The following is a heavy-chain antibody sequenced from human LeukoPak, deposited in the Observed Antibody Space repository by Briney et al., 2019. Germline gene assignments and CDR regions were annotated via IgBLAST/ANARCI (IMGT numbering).Heavy chain of an antibody. V-gene: IGHV3-30*04. CDR2: ISYDGSNK. D-gene: IGHD3-16*01. CDR3: ARALVVKSGLGFGWSFGAFDI. Sequence: PGGSLRLSCAASGFTFSSYAMHWVRQAPGKGLEWVAVISYDGSNKYYADSVKGRFTISRDNSKNTLYLQMNSLRAEDTAVYYCARALVVKSGLGFGWSFGAFDIWGQGTMVTVSS. CDR1: GFTFSSYA. J-gene: IGHJ3*02.